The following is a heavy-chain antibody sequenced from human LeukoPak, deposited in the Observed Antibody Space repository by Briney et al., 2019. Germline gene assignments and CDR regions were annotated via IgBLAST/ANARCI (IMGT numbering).Heavy chain of an antibody. J-gene: IGHJ4*02. CDR3: YYRVSSGYLT. V-gene: IGHV1-18*01. CDR1: GYTFTSYG. Sequence: ASVKVSCKASGYTFTSYGISWVRQAPGQGLEWMGWISAYSLNTNYAQNFQGRVTMTTDTSTSTAYMELRSLRSDDTAVYYCYYRVSSGYLTWGQGTLVAVSS. D-gene: IGHD3-22*01. CDR2: ISAYSLNT.